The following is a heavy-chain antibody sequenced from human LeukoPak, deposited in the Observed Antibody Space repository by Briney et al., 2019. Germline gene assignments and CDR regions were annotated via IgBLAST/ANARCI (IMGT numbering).Heavy chain of an antibody. V-gene: IGHV4-59*08. Sequence: PSETLSLTCTVSGGSISSYYCSWIRQPPGKGLEWIGYIYYSESTNYNPSLKSRVTISVDTSKNQFSLKLSSVTAADTAVYYCASRGVYIDVWGKGTPVTVSS. CDR3: ASRGVYIDV. CDR2: IYYSEST. D-gene: IGHD3-10*01. J-gene: IGHJ6*03. CDR1: GGSISSYY.